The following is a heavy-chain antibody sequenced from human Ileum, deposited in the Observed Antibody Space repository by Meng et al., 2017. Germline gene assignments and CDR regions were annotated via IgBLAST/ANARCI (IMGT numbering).Heavy chain of an antibody. J-gene: IGHJ5*02. CDR1: GFTFSDYE. V-gene: IGHV3-48*03. CDR2: ISGSGTPI. CDR3: ARKKPGTVYFDP. Sequence: SLKISCAASGFTFSDYEMNWIRQAPGKGLEWVSYISGSGTPIYYADSVRGRFTISRDNAQNSVHLQMSGLRAEDTALYYCARKKPGTVYFDPWGQGTLVTVSS. D-gene: IGHD5/OR15-5a*01.